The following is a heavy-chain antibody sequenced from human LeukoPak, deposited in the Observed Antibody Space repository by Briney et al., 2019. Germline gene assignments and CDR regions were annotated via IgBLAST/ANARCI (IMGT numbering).Heavy chain of an antibody. V-gene: IGHV3-74*01. D-gene: IGHD5-18*01. CDR3: ATSGYSYGWYYFDY. J-gene: IGHJ4*02. CDR1: GFTFNNYW. CDR2: LNSDGSST. Sequence: GGSLRLSCAASGFTFNNYWMHWVRQAPGKGLVWVSHLNSDGSSTSYADSVKGRFAISRDNAKNTLYLQMNSLRAEDTAVYCCATSGYSYGWYYFDYWGQGTLVTVSS.